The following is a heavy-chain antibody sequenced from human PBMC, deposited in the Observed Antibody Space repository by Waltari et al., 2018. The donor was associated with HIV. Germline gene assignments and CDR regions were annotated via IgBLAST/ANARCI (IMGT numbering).Heavy chain of an antibody. CDR3: ASPFYSDSTTYYYGLDY. Sequence: QVQLVESGGGVVQPGRSRSLSCAASGFTFSSLGMHRVRQAPGKGLEWVAVISNDGSSKYYADSVKGRFTISRDNSKNTLYLHMNSLRAEDTAVYYCASPFYSDSTTYYYGLDYWGQGTLVTVSS. V-gene: IGHV3-30-3*01. CDR1: GFTFSSLG. CDR2: ISNDGSSK. J-gene: IGHJ4*02. D-gene: IGHD3-22*01.